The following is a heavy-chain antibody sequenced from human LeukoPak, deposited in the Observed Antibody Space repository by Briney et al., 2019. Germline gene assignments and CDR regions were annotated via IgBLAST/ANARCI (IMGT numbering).Heavy chain of an antibody. CDR1: GGSFRGYY. CDR3: ARGPPAYYFDY. CDR2: INHSGST. J-gene: IGHJ4*02. Sequence: SKTLSLTSAVHGGSFRGYYWSWIRQPPGKGLEWIGEINHSGSTNYNPSLKSRVTISVDTSKNQFSLKLSSVTAADTAVYYCARGPPAYYFDYWGQGTLVTVSS. V-gene: IGHV4-34*01.